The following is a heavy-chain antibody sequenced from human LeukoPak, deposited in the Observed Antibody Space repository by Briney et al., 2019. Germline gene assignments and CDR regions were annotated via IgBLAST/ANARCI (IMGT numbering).Heavy chain of an antibody. CDR3: ARRAQYCSGGSCSIDY. Sequence: LGESLKISCKGSGYSFTNNWTGWVRQLPGKGLEWMGIIYPGDSDTRYSPSFQGQVIISADKSISTAYLQRSSLKASDTAVYYCARRAQYCSGGSCSIDYWGQGTLVTVSS. CDR2: IYPGDSDT. V-gene: IGHV5-51*01. CDR1: GYSFTNNW. D-gene: IGHD2-15*01. J-gene: IGHJ4*02.